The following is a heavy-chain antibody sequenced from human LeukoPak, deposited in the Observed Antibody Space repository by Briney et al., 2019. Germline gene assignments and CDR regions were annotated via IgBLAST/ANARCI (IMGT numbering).Heavy chain of an antibody. Sequence: GRSLRLSCAASGFTFSSYGMHWVRQAPGKGLEWVAVIWYDGSNKCYADSVKGRFTISRDNSKNTLYLQMNSLRAEDTAVYYCAREGAPYYDILTGYYDAFDIWGQGTMVTVSS. CDR1: GFTFSSYG. J-gene: IGHJ3*02. D-gene: IGHD3-9*01. V-gene: IGHV3-33*01. CDR3: AREGAPYYDILTGYYDAFDI. CDR2: IWYDGSNK.